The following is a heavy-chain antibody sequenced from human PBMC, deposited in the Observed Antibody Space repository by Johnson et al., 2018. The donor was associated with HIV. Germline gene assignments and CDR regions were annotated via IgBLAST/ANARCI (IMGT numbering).Heavy chain of an antibody. Sequence: EVQLLESGGGVVQPGRSLRLSCAASGFTFRSYPMHWVRQAPGKGLEWVANIKQDGSEKYYVDSVKGRFTISRYNAKNSLYLQMNSLRAEDTAVYYCARDPVVGAFDIWGQGTMVTVSA. V-gene: IGHV3-7*01. CDR2: IKQDGSEK. CDR1: GFTFRSYP. J-gene: IGHJ3*02. CDR3: ARDPVVGAFDI. D-gene: IGHD2-15*01.